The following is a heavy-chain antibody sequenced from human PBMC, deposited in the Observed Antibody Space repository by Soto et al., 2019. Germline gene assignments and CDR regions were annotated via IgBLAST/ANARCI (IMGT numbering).Heavy chain of an antibody. Sequence: SETLSLTCAVYGGSFSGYYWSWIRQPPGKGLEWIGEINHSGSTNYNPSLKSRVTISVDTSKNQFSLKLSSVTAADTAVYYCASLYPYCGRDCPDFDYWGRGTLVTVSS. CDR1: GGSFSGYY. J-gene: IGHJ4*02. CDR2: INHSGST. D-gene: IGHD2-21*01. V-gene: IGHV4-34*01. CDR3: ASLYPYCGRDCPDFDY.